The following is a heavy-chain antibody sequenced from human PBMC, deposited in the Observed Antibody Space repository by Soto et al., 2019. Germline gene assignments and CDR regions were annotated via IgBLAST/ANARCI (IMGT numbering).Heavy chain of an antibody. CDR2: ISSVGGAT. CDR3: AKDRMPVSRTLFAF. Sequence: GGSLRLACAASGFTFSNFAMSWVRQAPGEGLEWVSGISSVGGATNYADSVKGRFTISRDNSKNTVYLQMNSLRGEDTAVYYCAKDRMPVSRTLFAFWGQGILVTVSS. V-gene: IGHV3-23*01. CDR1: GFTFSNFA. J-gene: IGHJ4*02. D-gene: IGHD2-2*01.